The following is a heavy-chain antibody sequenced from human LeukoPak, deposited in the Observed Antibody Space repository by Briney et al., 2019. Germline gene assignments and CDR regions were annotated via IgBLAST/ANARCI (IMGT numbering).Heavy chain of an antibody. D-gene: IGHD3-22*01. J-gene: IGHJ3*02. CDR1: GGSISSSNW. CDR3: ASLSSAEWGGGAFDI. CDR2: IYHSGST. Sequence: KASETLSLTCAVPGGSISSSNWWSWVRQPPGKGLEWIGEIYHSGSTNYNPSLKSRVTISVDKSKNQFSLKLSSVTAADTAVYYCASLSSAEWGGGAFDIWGQGTMVTVSS. V-gene: IGHV4-4*02.